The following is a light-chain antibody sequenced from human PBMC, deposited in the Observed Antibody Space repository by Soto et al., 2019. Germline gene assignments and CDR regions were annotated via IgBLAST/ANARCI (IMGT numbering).Light chain of an antibody. Sequence: EIVMTQSPATLSVSPGERATLSCRASQSVSRNLAWYQQKPGQAPRLLIYGASTRATGIQARFSGSGSGTEFTLTISSLQSEDLAVYYCQQYNSWPPLTFGGGTKVEIK. CDR1: QSVSRN. V-gene: IGKV3-15*01. J-gene: IGKJ4*01. CDR2: GAS. CDR3: QQYNSWPPLT.